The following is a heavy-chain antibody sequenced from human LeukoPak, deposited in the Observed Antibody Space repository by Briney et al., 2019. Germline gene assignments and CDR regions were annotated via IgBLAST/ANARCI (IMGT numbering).Heavy chain of an antibody. CDR2: ISAYNGNT. V-gene: IGHV1-18*01. CDR1: GYTFTSYG. D-gene: IGHD3-9*01. CDR3: ARGEGRYFDWLLWYPNYYYYYMDV. Sequence: ASVKVSCKASGYTFTSYGISWVRQAPGQGLEWMGWISAYNGNTNYAQKLQGRVTMTTDTSTSTAYMELSSLRSEDTAVYYCARGEGRYFDWLLWYPNYYYYYMDVWGKGTTVTISS. J-gene: IGHJ6*03.